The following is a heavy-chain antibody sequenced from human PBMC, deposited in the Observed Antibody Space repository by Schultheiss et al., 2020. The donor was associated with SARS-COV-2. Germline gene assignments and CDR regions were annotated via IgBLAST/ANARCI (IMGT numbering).Heavy chain of an antibody. V-gene: IGHV3-23*01. CDR1: GFTFSSYA. J-gene: IGHJ4*02. CDR3: ARADGDYLLDY. Sequence: GGSLRLSCAASGFTFSSYAMSWVRQAPGKGLEWVSAISGSGGSTYYADSVKGRFTISRDNAKNTLYLQMNSLRAEDTAVYYCARADGDYLLDYWGQGTLVTVSS. CDR2: ISGSGGST. D-gene: IGHD4-17*01.